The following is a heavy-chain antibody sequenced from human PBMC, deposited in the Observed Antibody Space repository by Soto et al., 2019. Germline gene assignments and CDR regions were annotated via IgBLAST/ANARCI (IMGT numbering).Heavy chain of an antibody. D-gene: IGHD6-6*01. CDR3: AASGPYYYYGMDV. CDR2: INYSGST. J-gene: IGHJ6*02. Sequence: SETLSLTCTVSGGSISSGDYYWSWIRQPPGKGLEWIGYINYSGSTYYNPSLKSRVTISVDTSKNQVSLKLSSVTAAETAVYYCAASGPYYYYGMDVWGQGTTVTVSS. V-gene: IGHV4-30-4*01. CDR1: GGSISSGDYY.